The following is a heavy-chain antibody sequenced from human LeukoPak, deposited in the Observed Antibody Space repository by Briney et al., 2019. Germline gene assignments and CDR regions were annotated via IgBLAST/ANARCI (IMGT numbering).Heavy chain of an antibody. CDR1: GYSMNSGYY. J-gene: IGHJ4*02. V-gene: IGHV4-38-2*01. D-gene: IGHD6-19*01. Sequence: PSETLSLTCAVSGYSMNSGYYWGWIRQPPGKGLEWIGSMYHSGTTFYNPSLKRRVTISIDTSKNHLSLRLGSVTAADTAVYYCARLDNSAWDFDYWGQGTLVTVSS. CDR2: MYHSGTT. CDR3: ARLDNSAWDFDY.